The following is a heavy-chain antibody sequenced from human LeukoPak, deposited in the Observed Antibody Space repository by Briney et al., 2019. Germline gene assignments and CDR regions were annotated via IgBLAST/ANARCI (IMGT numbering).Heavy chain of an antibody. CDR3: AREVSGGEFDY. CDR1: VGTFSSYT. Sequence: GASVKVSCKASVGTFSSYTISWVRQAPGQGLEWMGRIIPILGIANYAQKFQGRVTITADKSTSTAYMELSSLRSEDTAVYYCAREVSGGEFDYWGQGTLVTVSS. D-gene: IGHD6-19*01. CDR2: IIPILGIA. V-gene: IGHV1-69*04. J-gene: IGHJ4*02.